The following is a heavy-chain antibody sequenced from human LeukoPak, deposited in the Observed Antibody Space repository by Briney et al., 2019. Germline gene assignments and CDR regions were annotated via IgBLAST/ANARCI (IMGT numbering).Heavy chain of an antibody. Sequence: SETLSLTCTVSGGSISSYYWSWIRQPPGKGLEWIGYIYYSGSSNYNPSLKSRVTISVDRSKNQYSLKLSSVTAADTAVYYCARGVEDSSGYYSYSDCWGQGTLVSVST. CDR1: GGSISSYY. CDR3: ARGVEDSSGYYSYSDC. V-gene: IGHV4-59*01. J-gene: IGHJ4*02. D-gene: IGHD3-22*01. CDR2: IYYSGSS.